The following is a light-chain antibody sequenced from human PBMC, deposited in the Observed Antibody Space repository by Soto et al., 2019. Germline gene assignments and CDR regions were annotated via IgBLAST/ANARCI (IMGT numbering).Light chain of an antibody. CDR1: QSVSSSY. J-gene: IGKJ1*01. V-gene: IGKV3-20*01. CDR2: GAS. Sequence: EIVLTQSPATLSLSPGERATLSCRASQSVSSSYLAWYQQKPGQGPGLLIYGASGRATGIRDRFSGSGSGTDFTLTLSRLEPEDFAVYYCQQYGSSPRTFGQGTKVDIK. CDR3: QQYGSSPRT.